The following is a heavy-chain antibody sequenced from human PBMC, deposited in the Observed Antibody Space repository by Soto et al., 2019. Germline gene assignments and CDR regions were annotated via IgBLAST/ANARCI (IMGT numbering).Heavy chain of an antibody. Sequence: SVSNAWMNWVRQAPGKGLEWVGRIKSKTDGGTTDYAAPVKGRFTISRDDSKNTLNLQMKSLKTEDTAVYYCTKDRHSSGYFLDAFDIWGQGTMVTVSS. J-gene: IGHJ3*02. CDR3: TKDRHSSGYFLDAFDI. D-gene: IGHD3-22*01. CDR1: SVSNAW. CDR2: IKSKTDGGTT. V-gene: IGHV3-15*07.